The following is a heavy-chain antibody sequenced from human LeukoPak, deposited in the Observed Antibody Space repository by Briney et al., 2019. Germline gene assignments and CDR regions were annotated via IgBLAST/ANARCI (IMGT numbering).Heavy chain of an antibody. Sequence: TGGSLRLSCAASGFTFSSYWMSWVRQAPGKGLEWVANIKQDGSEKYYVDSVKGRFTISRDNAKNSLYLQMNSLRAEDTAVYYCARDPDGSYEAWDAFDIWGQGTMVTVSS. D-gene: IGHD1-26*01. CDR1: GFTFSSYW. CDR3: ARDPDGSYEAWDAFDI. J-gene: IGHJ3*02. V-gene: IGHV3-7*01. CDR2: IKQDGSEK.